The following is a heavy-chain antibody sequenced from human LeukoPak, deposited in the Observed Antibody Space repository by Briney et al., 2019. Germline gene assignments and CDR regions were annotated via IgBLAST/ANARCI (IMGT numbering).Heavy chain of an antibody. Sequence: ASVKVSCKASGYTFTGYYMHWVRQAPGQGLEWMGWINPNSGGTNYAQKFQGWVTMTRDTSIGTAYMELSRLRSDDTAVYYCARESVGGGFDYWGQGTLVTVSS. CDR1: GYTFTGYY. J-gene: IGHJ4*02. CDR3: ARESVGGGFDY. V-gene: IGHV1-2*04. CDR2: INPNSGGT. D-gene: IGHD3-16*01.